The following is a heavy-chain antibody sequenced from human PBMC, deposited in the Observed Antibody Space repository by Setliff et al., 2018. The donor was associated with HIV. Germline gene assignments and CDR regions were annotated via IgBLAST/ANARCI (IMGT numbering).Heavy chain of an antibody. D-gene: IGHD4-17*01. CDR3: ARKLRPGHGVDV. CDR1: ELTFSNYA. CDR2: IRYDGSNK. J-gene: IGHJ4*02. V-gene: IGHV3-30*02. Sequence: GGSLRLSCAASELTFSNYATTWVRQAPGKGLEWVAFIRYDGSNKYYADSVRGRFTIFRDNAKNTLFLQMNSLRAEDTAIYYCARKLRPGHGVDVWGQGTLVTVSS.